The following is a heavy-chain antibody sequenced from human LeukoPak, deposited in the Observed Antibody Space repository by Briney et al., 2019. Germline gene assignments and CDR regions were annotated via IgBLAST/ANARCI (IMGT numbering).Heavy chain of an antibody. CDR2: IYTSGST. CDR1: GGSISSYY. CDR3: ARHRIVGATPYYYYYYMDV. D-gene: IGHD1-26*01. J-gene: IGHJ6*03. V-gene: IGHV4-4*09. Sequence: SETLSLTCTVSGGSISSYYWSWLRQPPGKGLEWLGYIYTSGSTNYNPSLKRRVTISVDTSKNQFSLKLSSVTAADTAVYYCARHRIVGATPYYYYYYMDVWGKGTTVTVSS.